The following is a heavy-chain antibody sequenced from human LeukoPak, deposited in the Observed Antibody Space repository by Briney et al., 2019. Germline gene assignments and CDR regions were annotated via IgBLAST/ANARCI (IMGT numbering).Heavy chain of an antibody. V-gene: IGHV1-69*05. CDR2: IIPIFGTA. J-gene: IGHJ4*02. CDR3: ARSQDSRGWYAALLDFDY. D-gene: IGHD6-19*01. Sequence: SVKVSCKASGGTFSSYAISWVRQAPGQGLEWMGRIIPIFGTANYAQKFQGRVTITTDESTSTAYMELSSLRSEDTAVYYCARSQDSRGWYAALLDFDYWGQGTLVTVSS. CDR1: GGTFSSYA.